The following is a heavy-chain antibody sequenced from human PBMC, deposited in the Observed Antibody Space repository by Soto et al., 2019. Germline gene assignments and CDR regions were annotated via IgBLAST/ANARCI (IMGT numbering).Heavy chain of an antibody. CDR1: GGTFSSYA. D-gene: IGHD3-10*01. V-gene: IGHV1-2*04. Sequence: ASVKVSCKASGGTFSSYAISWVRQAPGQGLEWMGWINPNGGGTNYAQKFQGWVTMTRDTSISTAYMELSRLTSDDTAVYYCARDPHGSGSRGPFDIWGQGTMVTVS. CDR2: INPNGGGT. CDR3: ARDPHGSGSRGPFDI. J-gene: IGHJ3*02.